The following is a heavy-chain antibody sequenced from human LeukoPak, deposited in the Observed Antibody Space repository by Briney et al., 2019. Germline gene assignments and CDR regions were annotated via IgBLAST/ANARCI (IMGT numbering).Heavy chain of an antibody. D-gene: IGHD5-18*01. CDR1: GGSISSYY. CDR3: ARDPGYSYGYYYGMDV. V-gene: IGHV4-59*01. Sequence: SETLSLTCTVSGGSISSYYWSWIRQPPGKGLEWIGYLYYSGSTNYNPSLKSRVTISVDTSKNQFSLKLSSVTAADTAVYYCARDPGYSYGYYYGMDVWGQGTTVTVSS. CDR2: LYYSGST. J-gene: IGHJ6*02.